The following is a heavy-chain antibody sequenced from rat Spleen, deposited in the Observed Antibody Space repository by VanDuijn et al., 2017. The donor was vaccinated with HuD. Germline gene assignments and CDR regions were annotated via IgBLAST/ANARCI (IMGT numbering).Heavy chain of an antibody. Sequence: EVQLVESDGGLVQPGKSLKLSCVASGFTFSRYWMYWVRQAPGKGLEWVSSVSNDGVHTYYPDSVKGRFTISRDNAENIVYLQMTSLKSEDTATYYCALRYYGYTYDWFAYWGQGTLVTVSS. J-gene: IGHJ3*01. V-gene: IGHV5-58*01. CDR3: ALRYYGYTYDWFAY. CDR2: VSNDGVHT. D-gene: IGHD1-9*01. CDR1: GFTFSRYW.